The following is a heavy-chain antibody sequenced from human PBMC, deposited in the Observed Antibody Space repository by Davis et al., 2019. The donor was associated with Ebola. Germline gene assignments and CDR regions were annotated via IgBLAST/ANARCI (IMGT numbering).Heavy chain of an antibody. CDR1: GFTFSLFA. V-gene: IGHV3-30*04. J-gene: IGHJ6*02. Sequence: PGGSLRLSCAASGFTFSLFAMHWVRPAPGKGLEWVAVVSYDGRHKYYADSVRGRFTISRDNSKNTLDLQMNSLRAEDTAVYYCARDIGYSDGWPDYYYYGMDVWGQGTTVTVSS. CDR3: ARDIGYSDGWPDYYYYGMDV. CDR2: VSYDGRHK. D-gene: IGHD6-19*01.